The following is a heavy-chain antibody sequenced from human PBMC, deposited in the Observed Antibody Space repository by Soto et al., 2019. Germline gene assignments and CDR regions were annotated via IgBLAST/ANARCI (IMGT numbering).Heavy chain of an antibody. J-gene: IGHJ4*02. V-gene: IGHV3-23*01. CDR2: ISGSGGST. CDR3: AKGRGYCTSTSCYVGSDY. Sequence: EGQLLESGGGLVQPGGSLRLSCAASGFTFSSYAMSWVRQAPWKGLDWVSAISGSGGSTYYADSVKGRFTISRDNSKNTLYLQMNSLRAEDTAVYYCAKGRGYCTSTSCYVGSDYWGQGTLVTVSS. CDR1: GFTFSSYA. D-gene: IGHD2-2*01.